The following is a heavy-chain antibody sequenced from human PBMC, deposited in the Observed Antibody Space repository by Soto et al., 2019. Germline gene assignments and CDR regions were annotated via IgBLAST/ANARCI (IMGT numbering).Heavy chain of an antibody. D-gene: IGHD5-12*01. Sequence: EVQLAESGGGLIQPGGSLRLSCAASGFTVSNNYVSWVRQAPGKGLEWVSVIYPAGSTYYADSVKGRFTISRDNSKNTLYLQMNGLRADDTAVYYCAGARDGYNFLYGPTWGQGTLVTVSS. CDR3: AGARDGYNFLYGPT. CDR2: IYPAGST. J-gene: IGHJ4*02. CDR1: GFTVSNNY. V-gene: IGHV3-53*01.